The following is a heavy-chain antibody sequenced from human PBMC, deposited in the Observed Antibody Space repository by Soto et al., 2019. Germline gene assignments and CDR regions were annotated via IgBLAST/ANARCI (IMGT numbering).Heavy chain of an antibody. CDR3: GRESVDIVATTWVSGGMDV. V-gene: IGHV1-46*01. CDR1: GYTFTSYY. D-gene: IGHD5-12*01. J-gene: IGHJ6*02. CDR2: INPSGGST. Sequence: QVQLVQSGAEVKKPGASVKVSCKASGYTFTSYYMHWVRQAPGQGLEWMGIINPSGGSTSHAQKXXXXXXXXXXXXXXXXXXXXXXXXXXXTAVYYCGRESVDIVATTWVSGGMDVWGQGTTXTVSS.